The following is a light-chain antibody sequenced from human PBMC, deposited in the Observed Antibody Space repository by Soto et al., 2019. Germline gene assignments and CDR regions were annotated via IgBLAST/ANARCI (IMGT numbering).Light chain of an antibody. CDR2: KAS. J-gene: IGKJ1*01. Sequence: DIQMTQSPSTLSASVGDRVTITCRASQSISSWLAWYQQKPGKAPKLLIYKASSLESGVPSRFSDSGSGTEFTLTISSLQPDDFATYYCQQYNSYSQTCGQGTKVEIK. CDR1: QSISSW. V-gene: IGKV1-5*03. CDR3: QQYNSYSQT.